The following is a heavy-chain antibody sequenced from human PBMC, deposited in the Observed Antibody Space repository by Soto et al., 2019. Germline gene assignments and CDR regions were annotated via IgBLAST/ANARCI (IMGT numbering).Heavy chain of an antibody. CDR3: AKEIGGGGEDAFDI. D-gene: IGHD3-16*01. CDR1: GFTFDDYA. V-gene: IGHV3-9*01. Sequence: EVQLVESGGGLVQPGRSLRLSCAASGFTFDDYAMHWVRQAPGKGLEWVSGISWNSGSIGYAESVKGRFTISRNNAKNSLYPELDSGRGGETALYFCAKEIGGGGEDAFDIWGQGTMVTVSS. J-gene: IGHJ3*02. CDR2: ISWNSGSI.